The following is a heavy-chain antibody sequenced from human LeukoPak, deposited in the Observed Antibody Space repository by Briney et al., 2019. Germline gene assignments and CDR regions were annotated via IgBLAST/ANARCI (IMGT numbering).Heavy chain of an antibody. CDR3: ARESSGYTYGDFDY. CDR1: GYTFTNHY. Sequence: GASVKVSCKASGYTFTNHYIHWVRKGPGQGLEWMGIINPSGGSTGYAQKFQGRVTVTRDTSTSTVYMELSSLRSEDTAVYYCARESSGYTYGDFDYWGQGTLVTVSS. V-gene: IGHV1-46*01. CDR2: INPSGGST. D-gene: IGHD5-18*01. J-gene: IGHJ4*02.